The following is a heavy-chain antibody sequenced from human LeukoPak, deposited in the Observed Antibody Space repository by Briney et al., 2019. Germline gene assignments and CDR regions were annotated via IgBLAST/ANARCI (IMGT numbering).Heavy chain of an antibody. CDR2: ISGSGGTT. CDR3: AKVRANRFASFNY. J-gene: IGHJ4*02. D-gene: IGHD1/OR15-1a*01. CDR1: EFTFSSYG. Sequence: GGTLRLSCAASEFTFSSYGMSWVRQAPRKGLEWVSGISGSGGTTYYADSVKGRFTISRDNSKITLYLQMNSLRAEDTAVYYCAKVRANRFASFNYWGQGTLVTVSS. V-gene: IGHV3-23*01.